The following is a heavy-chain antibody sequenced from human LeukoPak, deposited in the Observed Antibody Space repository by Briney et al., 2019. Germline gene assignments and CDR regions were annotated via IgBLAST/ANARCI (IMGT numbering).Heavy chain of an antibody. CDR3: AKMRPYSSGWYDY. D-gene: IGHD6-19*01. CDR1: GVSVSSGTYY. Sequence: SETLSLACTVSGVSVSSGTYYWSWIRQPPGKGLEWIGEINHSGSTNYNPSLKSRVTISVDTSKNQFSLKLSSVTAADTAVYYCAKMRPYSSGWYDYWGQGTLVTVSS. J-gene: IGHJ4*02. V-gene: IGHV4-39*07. CDR2: INHSGST.